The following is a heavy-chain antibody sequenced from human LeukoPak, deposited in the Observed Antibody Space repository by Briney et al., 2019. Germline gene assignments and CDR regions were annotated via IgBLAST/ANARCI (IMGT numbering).Heavy chain of an antibody. CDR2: IYTSGST. CDR3: ARAYYYDSSGYRNDAFDI. V-gene: IGHV4-61*02. CDR1: GGSISSGSYY. J-gene: IGHJ3*02. Sequence: KPSETLSLTRTVSGGSISSGSYYWSWIRQPAGKGLEWIGRIYTSGSTNYNPSLKSRVTISVDTSKNQFSLKLSSVTAADTAVYYCARAYYYDSSGYRNDAFDIWGQGTMVTVSS. D-gene: IGHD3-22*01.